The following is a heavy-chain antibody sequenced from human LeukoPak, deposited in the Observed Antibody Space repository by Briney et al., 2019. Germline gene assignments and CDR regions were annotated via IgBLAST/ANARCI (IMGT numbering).Heavy chain of an antibody. J-gene: IGHJ4*02. V-gene: IGHV4-34*01. Sequence: SETLSLTCAVYGGSISGYYWSWIRQPPGKGLEWIAEIHHSGSTNYNPSLRSRVTISIDTSKNQFSLKLSSVTAADTAVYYCARSDYGSGNYYWSLDYWGQGTLVTVSS. CDR1: GGSISGYY. CDR2: IHHSGST. D-gene: IGHD3-10*01. CDR3: ARSDYGSGNYYWSLDY.